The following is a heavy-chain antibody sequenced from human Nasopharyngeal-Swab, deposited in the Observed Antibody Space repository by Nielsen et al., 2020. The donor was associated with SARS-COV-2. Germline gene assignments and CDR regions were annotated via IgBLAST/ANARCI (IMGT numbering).Heavy chain of an antibody. Sequence: WIRQPPGKGLEWVSVIYSGGSTYYADSVKGRFTISRDNSKNTLYLQMNSLRAEDTAVYYCAREGTTYYYDSSGYYSEYYFDYWGQRTLVTVSS. CDR2: IYSGGST. J-gene: IGHJ4*02. D-gene: IGHD3-22*01. CDR3: AREGTTYYYDSSGYYSEYYFDY. V-gene: IGHV3-53*01.